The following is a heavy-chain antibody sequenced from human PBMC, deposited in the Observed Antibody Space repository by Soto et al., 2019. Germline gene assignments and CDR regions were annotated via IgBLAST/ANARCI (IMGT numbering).Heavy chain of an antibody. V-gene: IGHV4-31*03. CDR3: ARESRALDYSNYAIDY. D-gene: IGHD4-4*01. CDR2: IYYSGST. Sequence: PSETLSLTCTVSGGSISSSGYYWSWIRQHPGKGLDWIGYIYYSGSTYYNPSLKSRVTISVDTSKNQFSLKLSSVTAADTAVYYCARESRALDYSNYAIDYWGQGTLVTVSS. CDR1: GGSISSSGYY. J-gene: IGHJ4*02.